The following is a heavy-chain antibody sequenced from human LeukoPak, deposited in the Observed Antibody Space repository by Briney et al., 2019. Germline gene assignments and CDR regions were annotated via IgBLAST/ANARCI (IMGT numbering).Heavy chain of an antibody. D-gene: IGHD2-15*01. J-gene: IGHJ3*02. CDR1: GYSFSMYW. CDR3: ARRGYCSGGSCHSSAFDI. V-gene: IGHV5-51*01. CDR2: IYPGDSDT. Sequence: GSLKISCKGSGYSFSMYWIGWVRQMPGKGLEWMGIIYPGDSDTRYSPSFQGQVTISADKSISTAYLQWSSLKASDTAMYYCARRGYCSGGSCHSSAFDIWGQGTMVTVSS.